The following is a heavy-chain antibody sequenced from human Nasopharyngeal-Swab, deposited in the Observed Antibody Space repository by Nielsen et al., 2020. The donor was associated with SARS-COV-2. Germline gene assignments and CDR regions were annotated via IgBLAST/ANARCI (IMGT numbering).Heavy chain of an antibody. CDR3: ATGDRASDY. CDR1: GFTFSSYW. Sequence: GESLKISCVASGFTFSSYWMHWVRQAPGKGLVWVSRINSDGSSTSYADSVKGRFTISRDNAENSLYLQMNSLRAEDTAVYYCATGDRASDYWGQGTLVTVSS. V-gene: IGHV3-74*01. J-gene: IGHJ4*02. CDR2: INSDGSST. D-gene: IGHD1-1*01.